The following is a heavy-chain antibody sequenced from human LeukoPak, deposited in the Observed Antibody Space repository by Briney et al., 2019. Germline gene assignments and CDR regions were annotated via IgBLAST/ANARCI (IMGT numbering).Heavy chain of an antibody. V-gene: IGHV3-21*01. J-gene: IGHJ4*02. CDR1: GFTFSSYS. CDR3: AREHLPSEKYDSSGSLDY. CDR2: ISSSSSYI. D-gene: IGHD3-22*01. Sequence: GGSLRLSCAASGFTFSSYSMNWVRQAPGKGLEWVSSISSSSSYIYYADSVKGRFTISRDNAKNSLYLQMNSLRAEDMAVYYCAREHLPSEKYDSSGSLDYWGQGTLVTVSS.